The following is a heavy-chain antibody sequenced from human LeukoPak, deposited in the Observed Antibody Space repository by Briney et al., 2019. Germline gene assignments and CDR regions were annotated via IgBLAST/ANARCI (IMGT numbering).Heavy chain of an antibody. J-gene: IGHJ4*02. Sequence: GAPVKVSCKASGYTFSDYAVHWVRQAPGERLEWMGWIVPGYGHTKYSQKFQDRVTISRDTSANTVYMDLSSLRSEEDTAMYYCARDDGSTWLLDYWGQGTLATVSS. V-gene: IGHV1-3*01. CDR1: GYTFSDYA. CDR2: IVPGYGHT. CDR3: ARDDGSTWLLDY. D-gene: IGHD5-12*01.